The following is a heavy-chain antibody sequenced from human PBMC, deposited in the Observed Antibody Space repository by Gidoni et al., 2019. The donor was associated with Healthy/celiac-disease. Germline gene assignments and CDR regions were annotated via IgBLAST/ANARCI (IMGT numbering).Heavy chain of an antibody. Sequence: EVQLLESGGGLVQPGGSLRLSCAASGFTFRSYAMSWVRQAPGKGLEWVSAISGSGGSTYYADSVKGRFTISRDNSKNTLYLQMNSLRAEDTAVYYCAKGPTTAAIRVHYFDYWGQGTLVTVSS. V-gene: IGHV3-23*01. CDR1: GFTFRSYA. CDR2: ISGSGGST. D-gene: IGHD2-2*02. J-gene: IGHJ4*02. CDR3: AKGPTTAAIRVHYFDY.